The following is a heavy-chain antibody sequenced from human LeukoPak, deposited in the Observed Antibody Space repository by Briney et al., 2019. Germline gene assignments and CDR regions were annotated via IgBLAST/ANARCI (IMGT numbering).Heavy chain of an antibody. J-gene: IGHJ6*04. CDR2: IIPILGIA. V-gene: IGHV1-69*02. CDR1: GGTFSSYT. Sequence: SVKVSCKASGGTFSSYTISWVRQAPGQGLEWMGRIIPILGIANYAQKFQGRVTITADKSTSTAYMELSSLRSEDTAVYYCARVPTIGHYGMDVWGKGTTVTVSS. D-gene: IGHD5-12*01. CDR3: ARVPTIGHYGMDV.